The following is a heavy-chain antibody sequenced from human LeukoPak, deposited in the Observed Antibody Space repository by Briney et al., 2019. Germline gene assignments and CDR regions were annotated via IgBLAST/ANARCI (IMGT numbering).Heavy chain of an antibody. D-gene: IGHD3/OR15-3a*01. CDR3: ARTRTGFNVVDY. J-gene: IGHJ4*02. Sequence: GGSLRLSCAASGFTVSNNFMSRVRQAPGKGLDWVSVIYDGGYARYAASVKGRFIISRDSSKNTLYLQMNSLRAEDTAVYYCARTRTGFNVVDYWGQGTLVTVSS. CDR2: IYDGGYA. V-gene: IGHV3-53*01. CDR1: GFTVSNNF.